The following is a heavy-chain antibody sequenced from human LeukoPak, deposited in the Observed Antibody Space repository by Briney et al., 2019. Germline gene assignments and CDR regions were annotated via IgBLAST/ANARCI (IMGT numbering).Heavy chain of an antibody. CDR2: ITSSSGNI. Sequence: GGSLRLSCAASGFSFTYSTMNWVRLAPGKGLEWVSSITSSSGNIYYSDSVRGRFTVSRDNAKNSLYLQMNSLIAEDSAVYYCVRIPNYAGFPNGFDPWGQGTLVSVSS. CDR1: GFSFTYST. J-gene: IGHJ5*02. CDR3: VRIPNYAGFPNGFDP. D-gene: IGHD3-10*01. V-gene: IGHV3-21*01.